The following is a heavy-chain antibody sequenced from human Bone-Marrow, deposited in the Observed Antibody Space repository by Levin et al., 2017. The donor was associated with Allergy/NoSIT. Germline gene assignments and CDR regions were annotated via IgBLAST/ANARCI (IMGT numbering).Heavy chain of an antibody. D-gene: IGHD6-6*01. CDR3: AREVYTSSTYIDY. J-gene: IGHJ4*02. V-gene: IGHV7-4-1*02. CDR1: GYTFSDCA. Sequence: ASVKVSCKASGYTFSDCAMNWVRQAPGQGLEWMGWINTKTGNPTYAQGFTGRFVFSLDTSVSTTYLQITGLKTEDTAMYFCAREVYTSSTYIDYWGQGTLVTVSS. CDR2: INTKTGNP.